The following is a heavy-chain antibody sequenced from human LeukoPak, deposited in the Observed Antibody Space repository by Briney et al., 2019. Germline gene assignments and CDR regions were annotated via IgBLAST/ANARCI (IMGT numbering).Heavy chain of an antibody. J-gene: IGHJ4*02. CDR1: GYTFTSYY. CDR2: INPSGGST. Sequence: GASVTVSCKASGYTFTSYYMHWVRQAPGQGLEWMGIINPSGGSTSYAQKFQGRVTMTRDMSTSTVYMELSSLRSEDTAVYYCARGIVDYYDSSGYSPFDYWGQGTLVTVSS. D-gene: IGHD3-22*01. V-gene: IGHV1-46*01. CDR3: ARGIVDYYDSSGYSPFDY.